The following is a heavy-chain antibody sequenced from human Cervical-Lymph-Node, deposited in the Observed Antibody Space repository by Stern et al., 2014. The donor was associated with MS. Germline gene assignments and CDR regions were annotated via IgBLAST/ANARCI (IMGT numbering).Heavy chain of an antibody. D-gene: IGHD2-21*01. CDR1: GFTFKNYW. CDR3: ARADFVGLDY. V-gene: IGHV3-7*01. CDR2: IKHDGSEA. J-gene: IGHJ4*02. Sequence: VQLVESGGGLVQPGESLRLSCEVSGFTFKNYWMTWVRQAPGRGLEWVANIKHDGSEAQYVDSVKGRFSVSRDNAKNSLYLQMNSLRAEDTSIYYCARADFVGLDYWGQGTLVTVSS.